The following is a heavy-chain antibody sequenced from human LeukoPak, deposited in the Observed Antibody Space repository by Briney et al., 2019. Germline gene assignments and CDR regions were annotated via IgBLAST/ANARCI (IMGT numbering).Heavy chain of an antibody. CDR2: IYYSGST. CDR1: GGSISSSSYY. CDR3: ARGRRRLDY. V-gene: IGHV4-61*01. J-gene: IGHJ4*02. D-gene: IGHD1-1*01. Sequence: SETLSLTCTVSGGSISSSSYYWSWIRQPPGKGLEWIGYIYYSGSTNYNPSLKSRVTMSVDTSKNQFSLKVRSVTAADTAFYYCARGRRRLDYWGQGILVTVSS.